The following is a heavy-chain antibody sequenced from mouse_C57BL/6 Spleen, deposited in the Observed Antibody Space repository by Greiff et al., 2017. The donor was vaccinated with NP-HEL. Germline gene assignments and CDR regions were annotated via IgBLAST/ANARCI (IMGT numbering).Heavy chain of an antibody. V-gene: IGHV1-52*01. Sequence: QVQLQQPGAELVRPGSSVKLSCKASGYTFTSYWMHWVKQRPIQGLEWIGNIDPSDSYTNYNQKFKGKSTLTVDKSSSTAYMQLSSLTSEDSAVYYCATGYYSMDYWGQGTSVTVSS. CDR1: GYTFTSYW. J-gene: IGHJ4*01. CDR3: ATGYYSMDY. CDR2: IDPSDSYT.